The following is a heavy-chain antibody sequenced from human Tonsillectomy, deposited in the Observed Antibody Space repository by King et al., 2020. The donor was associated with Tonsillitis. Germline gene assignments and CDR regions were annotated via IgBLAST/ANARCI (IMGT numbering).Heavy chain of an antibody. CDR3: ARRATGIVVVPATRDAFDI. V-gene: IGHV4-39*01. CDR1: GGSISSSSYF. D-gene: IGHD2-2*01. CDR2: IYYSGST. J-gene: IGHJ3*02. Sequence: QLQESGPGLVKPSETLSLTCKVSGGSISSSSYFWDWIRQPPGKGLEWIVSIYYSGSTYYNPSLKCRVTISVDTSKNPFSLKLSSVTAADTAVYYCARRATGIVVVPATRDAFDIWGQGTMVTVSS.